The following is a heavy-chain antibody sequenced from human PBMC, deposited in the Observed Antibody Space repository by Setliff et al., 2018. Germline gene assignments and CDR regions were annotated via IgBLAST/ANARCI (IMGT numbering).Heavy chain of an antibody. CDR3: ARTGTYRYFDS. V-gene: IGHV4-61*09. J-gene: IGHJ4*02. Sequence: SETLSLTCTVSGASISSGSYYWSWIRQPAGKGLEWIGHIHSSGSANYNSSLESRLTMSLDPSKKQFSLKLRSVTAADTAVYYCARTGTYRYFDSWGQGTRVTVSS. D-gene: IGHD1-1*01. CDR2: IHSSGSA. CDR1: GASISSGSYY.